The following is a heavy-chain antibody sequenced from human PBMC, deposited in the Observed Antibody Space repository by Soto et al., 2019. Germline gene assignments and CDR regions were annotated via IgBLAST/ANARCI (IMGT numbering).Heavy chain of an antibody. Sequence: EVQLVESGGGLMQPGGSLRLSCAASGLSVSSNYMAWVRQAPGKGLEWVAAMYSGGNTYYADSVKGRFIISRDYSQNTLYLQMNILRVEDTAVFYCARAQGLAYYFDDWGQGTLVTVSS. CDR1: GLSVSSNY. J-gene: IGHJ4*02. CDR2: MYSGGNT. CDR3: ARAQGLAYYFDD. V-gene: IGHV3-53*01.